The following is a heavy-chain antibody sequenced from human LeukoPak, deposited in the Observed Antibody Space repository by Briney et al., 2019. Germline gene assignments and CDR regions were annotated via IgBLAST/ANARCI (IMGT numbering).Heavy chain of an antibody. V-gene: IGHV4-59*01. CDR3: ARAFDGNPYYYDSSGYSDY. CDR1: GGSISGYH. J-gene: IGHJ4*02. D-gene: IGHD3-22*01. CDR2: IYYSGSS. Sequence: SETLSLTCNVSGGSISGYHWSWIRQPPGKGLEWLGYIYYSGSSNYNPSLKSRVTISVDTSKNQFSLKLSSVTAADTAVYYCARAFDGNPYYYDSSGYSDYWGQGTLVTVSS.